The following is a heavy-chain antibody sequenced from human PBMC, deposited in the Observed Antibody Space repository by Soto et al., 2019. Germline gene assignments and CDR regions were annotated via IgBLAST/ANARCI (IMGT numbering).Heavy chain of an antibody. D-gene: IGHD3-16*02. CDR1: GFTFSSYG. V-gene: IGHV3-33*01. Sequence: QVQLVESGGGVVQPGRSLRLSCAASGFTFSSYGMHWVRQAPGKGLEWVAVIWYDGSNKYYADSVKGRFTISRDNSKNTLYLQMNSLRAEDTAEYYCARDQQRYDYIWGSYRPGPFWGQGTLVTVSS. J-gene: IGHJ4*02. CDR3: ARDQQRYDYIWGSYRPGPF. CDR2: IWYDGSNK.